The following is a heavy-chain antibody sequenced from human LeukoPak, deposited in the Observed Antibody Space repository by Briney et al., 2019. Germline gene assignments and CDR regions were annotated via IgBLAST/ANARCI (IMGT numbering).Heavy chain of an antibody. CDR1: GFTFTTYW. V-gene: IGHV3-74*01. CDR3: ARDGFDAFDI. D-gene: IGHD2-2*03. Sequence: PGGSLRLSCAASGFTFTTYWMHWVRQAPGKGPVWVSHINSDGSITSYADSVKGRFNISRDNSKNTLYLQMNSLRAEDTAVYYCARDGFDAFDIWGQGTMVTVSS. J-gene: IGHJ3*02. CDR2: INSDGSIT.